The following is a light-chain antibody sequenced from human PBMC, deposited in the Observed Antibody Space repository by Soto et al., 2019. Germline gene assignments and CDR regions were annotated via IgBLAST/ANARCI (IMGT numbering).Light chain of an antibody. V-gene: IGKV3-20*01. Sequence: EIVLTQSPGTLSLSPGEGATLSCRASQSVSSSYLAWYQQKPGQAPRLLIYGASSRATSIPDRFSGSGSGTDFTLTISRLEPEDFAVYYCQQYGSSTGTFGQGTKVEIK. CDR2: GAS. CDR3: QQYGSSTGT. J-gene: IGKJ1*01. CDR1: QSVSSSY.